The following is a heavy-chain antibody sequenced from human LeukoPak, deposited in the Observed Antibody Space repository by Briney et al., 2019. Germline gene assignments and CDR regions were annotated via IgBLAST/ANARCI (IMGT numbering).Heavy chain of an antibody. D-gene: IGHD2-15*01. CDR1: GYTFTGYY. Sequence: ASVEVSCKASGYTFTGYYMHWVRQAPGQGLEWMGWINPNSGGTNYAQKFQGRVTMTRDTSISTAYMELSRLRSDDTAVYYCARKPISTSYCSGGSCYYYYGMDVWGQGTTVTVSS. J-gene: IGHJ6*02. CDR3: ARKPISTSYCSGGSCYYYYGMDV. V-gene: IGHV1-2*02. CDR2: INPNSGGT.